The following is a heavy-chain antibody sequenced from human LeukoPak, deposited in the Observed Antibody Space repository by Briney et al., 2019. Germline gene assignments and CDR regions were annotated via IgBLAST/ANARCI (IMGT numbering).Heavy chain of an antibody. J-gene: IGHJ4*02. D-gene: IGHD4-17*01. CDR1: GFTCSRYW. V-gene: IGHV3-7*01. CDR3: ARDLYGDYPFDY. CDR2: IKQDGSEK. Sequence: PGGSLRLSCAASGFTCSRYWMSWVRQAPGKGLEWVANIKQDGSEKYYVVSVKGRFTISRDNAKNSLYLQMNSLRAEDTAVYYCARDLYGDYPFDYWGQGTLVTVSS.